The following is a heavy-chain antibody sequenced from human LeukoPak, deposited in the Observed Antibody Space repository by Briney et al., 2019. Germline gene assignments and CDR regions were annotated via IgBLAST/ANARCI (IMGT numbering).Heavy chain of an antibody. CDR1: GFALSTYW. Sequence: GGSLRLSCAASGFALSTYWMHWVRQAPGKGLVWVSLINSGGSNTLYADSVKDRFTISRDTAKNTLDLEMNRLRADDTAVYYCARDRTNITMIVDPWGQGTLVTVSS. CDR3: ARDRTNITMIVDP. J-gene: IGHJ5*02. V-gene: IGHV3-74*01. CDR2: INSGGSNT. D-gene: IGHD3-22*01.